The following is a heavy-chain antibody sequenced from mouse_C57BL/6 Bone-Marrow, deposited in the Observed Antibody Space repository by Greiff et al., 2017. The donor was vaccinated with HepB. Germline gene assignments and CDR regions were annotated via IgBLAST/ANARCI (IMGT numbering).Heavy chain of an antibody. CDR2: IDPENGDT. Sequence: EVQLQESGAELVRPGASVKLSCTASGFNIKDDYMHWVKQRPEQGLEWIGWIDPENGDTEYATKFQGKATITADTSSNTAYLQLSSLTSEDTAVYYCTTGPFAYWGQGTLVTVSA. J-gene: IGHJ3*01. V-gene: IGHV14-4*01. CDR1: GFNIKDDY. CDR3: TTGPFAY. D-gene: IGHD3-3*01.